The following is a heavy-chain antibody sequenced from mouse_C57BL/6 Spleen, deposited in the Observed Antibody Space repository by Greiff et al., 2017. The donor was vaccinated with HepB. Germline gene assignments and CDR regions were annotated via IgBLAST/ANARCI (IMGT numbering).Heavy chain of an antibody. J-gene: IGHJ2*01. V-gene: IGHV14-4*01. CDR1: GFNIKDDY. CDR3: TDHYYGSINY. D-gene: IGHD1-1*01. Sequence: VQLKQSGAELVRPGASVKLSCTASGFNIKDDYMHWVKQRPEQGLEWIGWIDPENGDTEYASKFRGKATITADTSSNTAYLQLSSLTSEDTAVYYCTDHYYGSINYWGQGTTLTVSS. CDR2: IDPENGDT.